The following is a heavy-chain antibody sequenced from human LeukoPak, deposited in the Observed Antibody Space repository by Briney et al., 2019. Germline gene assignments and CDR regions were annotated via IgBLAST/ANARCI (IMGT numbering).Heavy chain of an antibody. D-gene: IGHD3-3*01. V-gene: IGHV3-21*01. J-gene: IGHJ4*02. Sequence: GGSLRLSCAASGFTFSSYSMNWVRQAPGKGLEWVSSISSSSSYIYYADSVKGRFTISRDNAKNSLYLQMNSLRAEDTAVYYCARDMTEYYDFWSGYENNFDYWGQGTLVTVSS. CDR3: ARDMTEYYDFWSGYENNFDY. CDR1: GFTFSSYS. CDR2: ISSSSSYI.